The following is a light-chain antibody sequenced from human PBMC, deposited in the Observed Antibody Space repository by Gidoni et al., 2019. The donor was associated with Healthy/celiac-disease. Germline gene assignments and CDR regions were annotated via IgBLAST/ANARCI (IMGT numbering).Light chain of an antibody. J-gene: IGKJ2*01. CDR3: QQSYSTPRT. CDR2: AAS. CDR1: KSISSY. Sequence: DIQMTQSPSSLSASVGDRVTITCRASKSISSYLNWYKQKPGKAPKLLIYAASSLQSGVPSRFSGSGSGTDFTLTISSLQPEDFATYYCQQSYSTPRTFGQGTKLEIK. V-gene: IGKV1-39*01.